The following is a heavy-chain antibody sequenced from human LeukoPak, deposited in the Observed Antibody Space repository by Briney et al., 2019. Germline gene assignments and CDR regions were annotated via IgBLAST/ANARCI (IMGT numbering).Heavy chain of an antibody. CDR2: INHSGST. J-gene: IGHJ5*02. CDR1: GGSFSGYY. V-gene: IGHV4-34*01. D-gene: IGHD6-6*01. CDR3: ARGHRRGAARTLRLDP. Sequence: SETLSLTCAVYGGSFSGYYWSWTRQPPGKGLEWIGEINHSGSTNYNPSLKSRVTISVDTSKNQFSLKLSSVTAADTAVYYCARGHRRGAARTLRLDPWGQGTLVTVSS.